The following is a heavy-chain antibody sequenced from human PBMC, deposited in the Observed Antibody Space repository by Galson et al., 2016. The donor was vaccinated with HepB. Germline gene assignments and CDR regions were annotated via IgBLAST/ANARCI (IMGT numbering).Heavy chain of an antibody. D-gene: IGHD3-10*01. CDR1: NGSFSGYL. CDR2: INDGGTT. CDR3: ARRPRYYFGSGNSPRYVFDM. Sequence: ETLSLTCGVYNGSFSGYLWSWIRQSPGTGLEWIGEINDGGTTNYNPSLKSRVAISEGTSKSQFSLSLSSVTAADTAVYYCARRPRYYFGSGNSPRYVFDMWGQGTMVTVSS. J-gene: IGHJ3*02. V-gene: IGHV4-34*01.